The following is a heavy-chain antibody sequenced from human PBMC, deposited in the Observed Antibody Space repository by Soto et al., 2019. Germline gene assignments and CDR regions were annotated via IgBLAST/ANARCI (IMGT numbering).Heavy chain of an antibody. Sequence: SQTLSLTCAISGDSVASNSATWNWIRQSPSRGLEWLGRTYYRSKWYNDYAVSVKSRITINPDTSKNQFSLQLNSVIPEDTAVYYCARAHLFSDRYTLETFAPPGQATLVTGS. V-gene: IGHV6-1*01. CDR2: TYYRSKWYN. J-gene: IGHJ5*02. CDR3: ARAHLFSDRYTLETFAP. D-gene: IGHD1-1*01. CDR1: GDSVASNSAT.